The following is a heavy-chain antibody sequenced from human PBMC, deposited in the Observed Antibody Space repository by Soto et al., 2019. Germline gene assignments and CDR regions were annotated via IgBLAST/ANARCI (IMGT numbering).Heavy chain of an antibody. V-gene: IGHV3-66*01. J-gene: IGHJ2*01. CDR1: GFTVSSNY. CDR3: ARGRYCSGGSCYASYWYFDL. Sequence: GGSLRLSCAASGFTVSSNYMSWVRQAPGKGLEWVSVIYSGGSTYYADSVKGRFTISRDNSKNTLYLQMNSLRAEDTAVYYCARGRYCSGGSCYASYWYFDLWGRGTLVTVSS. CDR2: IYSGGST. D-gene: IGHD2-15*01.